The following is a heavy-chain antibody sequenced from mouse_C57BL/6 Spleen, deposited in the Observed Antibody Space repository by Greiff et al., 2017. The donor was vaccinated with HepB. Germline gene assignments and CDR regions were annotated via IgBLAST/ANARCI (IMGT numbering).Heavy chain of an antibody. CDR3: ATTGTYAY. CDR2: ISYDGSN. V-gene: IGHV3-6*01. J-gene: IGHJ3*01. Sequence: LQQSGPGLVKPSQSLSLTCSVTGYSITSGYYWNWIRQFPGNKLEWMGYISYDGSNNYNPSLKNRISITRETSKNQFFLKLNSVTTEDTATYYCATTGTYAYWGQGTLVTVSA. D-gene: IGHD4-1*02. CDR1: GYSITSGYY.